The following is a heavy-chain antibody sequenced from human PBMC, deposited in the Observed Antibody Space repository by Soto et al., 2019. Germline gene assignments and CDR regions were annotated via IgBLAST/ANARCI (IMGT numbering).Heavy chain of an antibody. CDR2: FSYSGST. Sequence: SETLALTCALSGGSISSYYWSWIRQPPGKGLEWIGYFSYSGSTNYNPSLKCRVTMIVETSQNQFSPRLMSAVGAAPAMYYCARDSNSGSGRYYSSFGYWGQGTLVTVSS. CDR1: GGSISSYY. D-gene: IGHD1-26*01. J-gene: IGHJ4*02. V-gene: IGHV4-59*01. CDR3: ARDSNSGSGRYYSSFGY.